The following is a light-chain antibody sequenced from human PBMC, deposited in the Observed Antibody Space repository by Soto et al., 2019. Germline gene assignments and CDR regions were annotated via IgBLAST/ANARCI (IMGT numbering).Light chain of an antibody. J-gene: IGLJ6*01. CDR2: RFT. CDR3: AAWGDRLSGDV. Sequence: SVLTQPPSASRTPGQRVTISCSGSSSNIGSNYVYWYQHFPGTAPKLLIYRFTQRPSGVPDRFSGSQSGTSASLALRGPPSEDEADYYCAAWGDRLSGDV. CDR1: SSNIGSNY. V-gene: IGLV1-47*01.